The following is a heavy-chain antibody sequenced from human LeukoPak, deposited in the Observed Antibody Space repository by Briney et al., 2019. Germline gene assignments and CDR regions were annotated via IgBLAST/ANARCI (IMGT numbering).Heavy chain of an antibody. CDR2: IYSGGST. V-gene: IGHV3-53*01. CDR1: GFTVSSNY. J-gene: IGHJ4*02. Sequence: PGGSLRLSCAASGFTVSSNYMIWVRQAPGKGLEWVSVIYSGGSTYYADSVKGRFTISRDNSKSTLYLQMNSLRAEDTAVYYCAREDIVLMVYDYWGQGTLVTVSS. D-gene: IGHD2-8*01. CDR3: AREDIVLMVYDY.